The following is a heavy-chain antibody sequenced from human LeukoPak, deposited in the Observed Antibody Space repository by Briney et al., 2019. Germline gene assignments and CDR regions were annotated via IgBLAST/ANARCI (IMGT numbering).Heavy chain of an antibody. V-gene: IGHV1-2*02. J-gene: IGHJ5*02. CDR1: GYSFTDYY. CDR3: ARADRLDGGPYLIGP. Sequence: ASVKVSCKTSGYSFTDYYMHWVRQAPGQGLEWMGWINPDSGGTSSAQKFQGRVTMTRDPSITTVYMEVSWLTSDDMAIYYCARADRLDGGPYLIGPWGQGTLVTVSS. CDR2: INPDSGGT. D-gene: IGHD3-16*01.